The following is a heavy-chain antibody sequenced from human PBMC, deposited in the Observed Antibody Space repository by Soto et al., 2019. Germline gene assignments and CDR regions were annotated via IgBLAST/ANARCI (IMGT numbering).Heavy chain of an antibody. V-gene: IGHV5-51*01. CDR2: VHLGGSDT. CDR1: GYSSANFW. J-gene: IGHJ4*02. D-gene: IGHD2-2*01. CDR3: AIATHGSSYYDY. Sequence: PGGSLKISCKASGYSSANFWIGWVRQMPGKGLEWMGFVHLGGSDTRYVPSFQDQVTISAARSINTAYLQWSSLRASDTAIYYCAIATHGSSYYDYLGQGTQVTVS.